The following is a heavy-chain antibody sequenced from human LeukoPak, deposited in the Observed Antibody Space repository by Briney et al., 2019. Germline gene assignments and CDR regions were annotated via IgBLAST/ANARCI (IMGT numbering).Heavy chain of an antibody. CDR3: ARQGSSSWYPVGY. Sequence: SETLSLTCTVSGGSISSYYWSWIRQPPGKGLEWIGYIYYSGSTNYNPSLKSRVTISVDTSKNQFSLKLSSVTAADTAVYYCARQGSSSWYPVGYWGQGTLVTVSS. V-gene: IGHV4-59*08. CDR2: IYYSGST. D-gene: IGHD6-13*01. J-gene: IGHJ4*02. CDR1: GGSISSYY.